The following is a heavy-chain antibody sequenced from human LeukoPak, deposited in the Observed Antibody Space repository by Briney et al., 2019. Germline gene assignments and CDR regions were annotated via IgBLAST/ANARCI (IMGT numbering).Heavy chain of an antibody. CDR3: ARHANWFDP. CDR1: GGSISSSSYY. J-gene: IGHJ5*02. Sequence: SETLSLTCTVSGGSISSSSYYWGWIRQPPGKGLEWIGSIYYSGSTYYNPSLKSRVTISVDTSKNQFSLKLSSVTAADTAVYYCARHANWFDPWGQGTLVTVYS. CDR2: IYYSGST. V-gene: IGHV4-39*01.